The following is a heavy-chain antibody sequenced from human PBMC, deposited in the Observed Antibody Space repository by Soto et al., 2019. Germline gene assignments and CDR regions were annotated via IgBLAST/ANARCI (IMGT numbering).Heavy chain of an antibody. CDR3: ARIGVDYDSSGYYIYYFDY. V-gene: IGHV2-70*01. Sequence: VSGPTLVNPTQTLTLTCTFSGFSLSTSGMFVSWIRQPPGKALQWLALIDWDDDKYYSTSLKTRLTISKDTSKNQVVLTMTNMDLVDTATYYCARIGVDYDSSGYYIYYFDYWGQGTLVTVSS. CDR2: IDWDDDK. CDR1: GFSLSTSGMF. J-gene: IGHJ4*02. D-gene: IGHD3-22*01.